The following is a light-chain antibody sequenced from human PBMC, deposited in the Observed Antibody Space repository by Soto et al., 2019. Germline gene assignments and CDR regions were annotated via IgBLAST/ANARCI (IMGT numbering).Light chain of an antibody. V-gene: IGLV1-51*01. J-gene: IGLJ2*01. CDR2: AND. CDR1: SSNIGRNF. Sequence: QSVLTQPPSVSAAPGQKVTISCSGSSSNIGRNFVSWYQQLPGTAPKLLIFANDKRPLGSPDRFSGSKSGTSATLGITGLQTGDEADYYYATWDSSLSAGVFGGGTKLTVL. CDR3: ATWDSSLSAGV.